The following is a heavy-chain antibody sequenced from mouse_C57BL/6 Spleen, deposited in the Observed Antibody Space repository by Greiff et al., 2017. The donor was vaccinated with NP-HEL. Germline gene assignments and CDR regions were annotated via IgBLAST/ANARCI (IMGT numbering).Heavy chain of an antibody. Sequence: QVQLQQPGAELVRPGSSVKLSCKASGYTFTSYWMHWVKQRPIQGLEWIGNIDPSASETHYHQKFKDKATLTVDKSSSTAYMQLSSLTSEDSAGYYCARSYDYDLDYWGQGTTLTVSS. V-gene: IGHV1-52*01. D-gene: IGHD2-4*01. J-gene: IGHJ2*01. CDR2: IDPSASET. CDR3: ARSYDYDLDY. CDR1: GYTFTSYW.